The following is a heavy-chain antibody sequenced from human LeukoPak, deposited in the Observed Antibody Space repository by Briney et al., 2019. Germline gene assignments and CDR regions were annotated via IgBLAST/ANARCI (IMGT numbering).Heavy chain of an antibody. D-gene: IGHD3-10*01. V-gene: IGHV1-69*13. Sequence: GASVKVSCKASGGTFSSYAISWVRQAPGQGLEWMGGIIPIFGTANYAQKFQGRVTITADESTSTAYMELSSLRFEDTAVYYCARVFFGPAGELSYYFDYWGQGTLVTVSS. CDR1: GGTFSSYA. J-gene: IGHJ4*02. CDR3: ARVFFGPAGELSYYFDY. CDR2: IIPIFGTA.